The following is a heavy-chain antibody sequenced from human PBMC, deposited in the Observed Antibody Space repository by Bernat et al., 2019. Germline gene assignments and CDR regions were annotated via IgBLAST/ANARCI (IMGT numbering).Heavy chain of an antibody. CDR2: ISGSGGST. D-gene: IGHD6-19*01. Sequence: EVQLVESGGGLVQPGGFLRLSCAASGFTFSSYAMSWVRQAPGKGLEWVSAISGSGGSTYYADPVKGRFTISRDNSKNTLYLQMNSLGAEDTAVYYCAKAVSGIAVAGYFDYWGQGTLVTVSS. J-gene: IGHJ4*02. V-gene: IGHV3-23*04. CDR3: AKAVSGIAVAGYFDY. CDR1: GFTFSSYA.